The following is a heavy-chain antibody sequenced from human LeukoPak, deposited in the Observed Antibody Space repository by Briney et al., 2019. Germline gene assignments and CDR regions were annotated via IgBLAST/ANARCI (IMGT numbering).Heavy chain of an antibody. J-gene: IGHJ6*03. V-gene: IGHV3-43*02. CDR3: AKDNGIRGWPFCYYYMDV. Sequence: GGSLRLSCAASGFTFDDYAMHWVRQAPGKGLEWVSLISGDGGSTYYADSVKGRFTISRDNSKNSLYLQMNSLRTEDTALYYCAKDNGIRGWPFCYYYMDVWGKGTTVTVSS. D-gene: IGHD6-19*01. CDR2: ISGDGGST. CDR1: GFTFDDYA.